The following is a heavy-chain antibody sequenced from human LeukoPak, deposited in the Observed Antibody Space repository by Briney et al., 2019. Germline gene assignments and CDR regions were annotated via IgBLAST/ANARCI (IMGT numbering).Heavy chain of an antibody. CDR1: GGSISSYY. CDR3: ARVLGQTHNYYMDV. V-gene: IGHV4-4*07. CDR2: IYTSGST. Sequence: SETLSLTCTVSGGSISSYYWSWIRQPAGKGLEWIGRIYTSGSTNYNPSLKSRVTMSVDTSKNQFSLKLSSVTAADTAVYYCARVLGQTHNYYMDVWGKGTTVTVSS. D-gene: IGHD3-16*01. J-gene: IGHJ6*03.